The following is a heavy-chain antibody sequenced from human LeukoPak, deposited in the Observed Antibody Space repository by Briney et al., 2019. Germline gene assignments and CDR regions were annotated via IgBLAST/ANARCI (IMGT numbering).Heavy chain of an antibody. V-gene: IGHV4-30-2*01. J-gene: IGHJ3*02. D-gene: IGHD6-13*01. CDR1: GGSISSGGYS. Sequence: SQTLSLTCAVSGGSISSGGYSWSWIRQPPGKGLEWIGYIYHSGSTYYNPSLKSRVTISVDTSKNQFSLKLSSVTAADTAVYYCAGDRQQLALDDAFDIWGQGTMVTVSS. CDR2: IYHSGST. CDR3: AGDRQQLALDDAFDI.